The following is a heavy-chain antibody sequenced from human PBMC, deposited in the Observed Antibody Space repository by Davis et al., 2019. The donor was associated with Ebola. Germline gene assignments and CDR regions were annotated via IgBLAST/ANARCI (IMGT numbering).Heavy chain of an antibody. CDR1: GFTFSMFA. J-gene: IGHJ4*02. V-gene: IGHV3-23*01. CDR2: ISGSGGSI. Sequence: GESLKISCAASGFTFSMFAMSWVRQAPGKGLEWVSGISGSGGSIYYADSVKGRFIISRDNDKNSVLLQMDRMTHDDAGVYYCATEATMVYWGQGVLVTVSS. D-gene: IGHD4/OR15-4a*01. CDR3: ATEATMVY.